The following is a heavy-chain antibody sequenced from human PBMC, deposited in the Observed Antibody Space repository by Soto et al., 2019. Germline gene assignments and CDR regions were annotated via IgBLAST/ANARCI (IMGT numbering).Heavy chain of an antibody. V-gene: IGHV1-69*01. J-gene: IGHJ6*02. Sequence: QVQLVQSGAEVKKPGSSVKVSCKASGGTFRSYSISWVRQAPGQGLEWMGGIIPIFDITNYAQKFQGRVTITADESTSTAYMERSSLGSDDTAVYYCARPDEGGYSSNHNYYYALDVWGQGTTVTV. CDR1: GGTFRSYS. CDR3: ARPDEGGYSSNHNYYYALDV. CDR2: IIPIFDIT. D-gene: IGHD3-22*01.